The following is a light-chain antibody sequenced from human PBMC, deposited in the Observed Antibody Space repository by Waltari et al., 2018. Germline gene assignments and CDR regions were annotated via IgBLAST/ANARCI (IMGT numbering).Light chain of an antibody. J-gene: IGLJ2*01. CDR1: SSDVGIYNY. Sequence: QSALTQPASVSGSPGQSITISCTGPSSDVGIYNYVSWYQQHPGKAPKVMIYDVSNRPSGVSNRFSGSKSGNTASLTISGLQAEDEADYYCSSHTSNNVVVFGGGTKLTVL. CDR3: SSHTSNNVVV. V-gene: IGLV2-14*01. CDR2: DVS.